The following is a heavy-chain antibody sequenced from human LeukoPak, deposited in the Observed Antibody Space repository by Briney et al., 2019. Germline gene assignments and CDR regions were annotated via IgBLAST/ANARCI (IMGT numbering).Heavy chain of an antibody. CDR1: GFTFTAYY. CDR2: INPNSGGT. D-gene: IGHD2-15*01. V-gene: IGHV1-2*02. J-gene: IGHJ4*02. Sequence: ASIKVSCKASGFTFTAYYMHWVRQAPGQGLEWMGWINPNSGGTDCAQRFQGRVTMTRDTSITMLYMEMSSLTPDDTAVYYCATAGYCSDGKCYTFDYWGQGTLVTVSS. CDR3: ATAGYCSDGKCYTFDY.